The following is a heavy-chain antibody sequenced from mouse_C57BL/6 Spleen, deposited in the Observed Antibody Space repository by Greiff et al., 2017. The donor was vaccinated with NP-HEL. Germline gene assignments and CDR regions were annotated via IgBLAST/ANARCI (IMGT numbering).Heavy chain of an antibody. J-gene: IGHJ3*01. V-gene: IGHV1-39*01. D-gene: IGHD2-4*01. CDR1: GYSFTDYN. Sequence: QLQQSGPELVKPGASVKISCKASGYSFTDYNMNWVKQSNGKSLEWIGVINPNYGTTSYNQKFKGKATLTVDQSSSTAYMQLNSLTSEDSAVYYCARSFYYDYDVAWFAYWGQGTLVTVSA. CDR2: INPNYGTT. CDR3: ARSFYYDYDVAWFAY.